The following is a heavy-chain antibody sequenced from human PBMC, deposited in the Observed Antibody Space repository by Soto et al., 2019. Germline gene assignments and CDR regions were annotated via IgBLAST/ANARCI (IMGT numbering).Heavy chain of an antibody. J-gene: IGHJ5*02. Sequence: PSETLSLTCTVSVVSVSTNTQYLGWIRQSPGKGLEWIGSIYYGRRTYYNPSLKSRVTISVDTSKNQMSLELTSVTAADTAVYYCARHSGTYASSWFEAWGQGTMVTVSS. CDR2: IYYGRRT. D-gene: IGHD6-13*01. CDR3: ARHSGTYASSWFEA. CDR1: VVSVSTNTQY. V-gene: IGHV4-39*01.